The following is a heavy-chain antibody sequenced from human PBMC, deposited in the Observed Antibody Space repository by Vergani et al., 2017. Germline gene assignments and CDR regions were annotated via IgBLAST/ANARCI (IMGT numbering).Heavy chain of an antibody. J-gene: IGHJ5*02. CDR3: ARGPRQRIVVVPAAIPGWFDP. D-gene: IGHD2-2*02. CDR1: GGTFSSYA. Sequence: QVQLVQSGAEVKKPGSSVKVSCKASGGTFSSYAISWVRQAPGQGLEWMGGIIPIFGTANYAQKFQGRVTITADESTSTAYMELSSLRSEDTAVYYCARGPRQRIVVVPAAIPGWFDPWGQGSLVTVSS. V-gene: IGHV1-69*01. CDR2: IIPIFGTA.